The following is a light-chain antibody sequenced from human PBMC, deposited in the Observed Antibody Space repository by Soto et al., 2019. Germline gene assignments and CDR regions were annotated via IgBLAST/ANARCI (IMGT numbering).Light chain of an antibody. Sequence: ELVMTQSPATLSVSPGERATLSCRASQSFSSNVAWYQQKPGQAPRLLISDASTRATGIPARFSGSGSGTEFTLTISSLQSEDFALYYCHQYNSWPPGTFGQGTKVDIK. CDR3: HQYNSWPPGT. CDR1: QSFSSN. CDR2: DAS. V-gene: IGKV3-15*01. J-gene: IGKJ2*01.